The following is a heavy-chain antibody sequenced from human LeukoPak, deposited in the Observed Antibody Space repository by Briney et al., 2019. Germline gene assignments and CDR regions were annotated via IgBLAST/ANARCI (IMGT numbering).Heavy chain of an antibody. Sequence: GGSLRLSCTASGFTFSSYGMHWVRQAPGKGLEWVSSISSSSSYIYYADSVKGLFTISRDNAKNSLYLQMNSLRAEDTAVYYCARVRCSGGSCYFDYWGQGTLVTVSS. CDR2: ISSSSSYI. CDR1: GFTFSSYG. J-gene: IGHJ4*02. CDR3: ARVRCSGGSCYFDY. V-gene: IGHV3-21*01. D-gene: IGHD2-15*01.